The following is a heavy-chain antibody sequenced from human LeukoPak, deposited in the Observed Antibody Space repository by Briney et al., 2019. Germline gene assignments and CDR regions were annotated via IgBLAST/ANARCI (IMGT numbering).Heavy chain of an antibody. Sequence: SETLSLTCTVSGGSISSYYWSWIRQPPGKGLEWIGYIYYSGSTNYNPSLKSRVTISVDTSKNQFSLKLSSVTAADTAVYYCARVVGPTHFDYWGQGTLVTVSS. J-gene: IGHJ4*02. V-gene: IGHV4-59*12. CDR2: IYYSGST. CDR3: ARVVGPTHFDY. CDR1: GGSISSYY. D-gene: IGHD3/OR15-3a*01.